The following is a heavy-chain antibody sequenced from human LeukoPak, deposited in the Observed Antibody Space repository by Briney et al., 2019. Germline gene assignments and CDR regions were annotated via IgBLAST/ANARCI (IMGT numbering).Heavy chain of an antibody. Sequence: ASVKVSCRTSGYTFTSHGITWVRQAPGQGLEWMGWISGYNGDTIYAQKFQGRVTMTTETSTSTAYMEVWSLRSDDTAVYYCARDPSNTSGRFWYLDVWGRGTLVTVSA. CDR3: ARDPSNTSGRFWYLDV. CDR2: ISGYNGDT. J-gene: IGHJ2*01. D-gene: IGHD6-19*01. CDR1: GYTFTSHG. V-gene: IGHV1-18*01.